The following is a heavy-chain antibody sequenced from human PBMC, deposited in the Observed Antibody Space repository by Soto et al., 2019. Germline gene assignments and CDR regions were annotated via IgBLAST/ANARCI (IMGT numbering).Heavy chain of an antibody. J-gene: IGHJ6*03. CDR1: GGSISSYY. D-gene: IGHD2-15*01. V-gene: IGHV4-59*01. CDR3: ARAGRYCSGGSCYTYYMDV. Sequence: QVQLQESGPGLVKPSETLSLTCTVSGGSISSYYWSWIRQPPGRGLEWIGYIYYSGSTNYNPSLKSRVPISVDTSKIQFSLKLSYVTAADTAVYYCARAGRYCSGGSCYTYYMDVWGKGTTVTVSS. CDR2: IYYSGST.